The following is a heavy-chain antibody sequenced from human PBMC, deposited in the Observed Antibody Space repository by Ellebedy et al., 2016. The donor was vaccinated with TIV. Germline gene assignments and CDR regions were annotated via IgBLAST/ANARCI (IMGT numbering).Heavy chain of an antibody. CDR2: IYYSGST. J-gene: IGHJ4*02. CDR3: ARHSYSSSWYGPLYYFDY. CDR1: GGSISSYY. V-gene: IGHV4-59*08. D-gene: IGHD6-13*01. Sequence: SETLSLTXTVSGGSISSYYWSWIRQPPGKGLKWIGYIYYSGSTNYNPSLKSRVTISVDTSKNQFSLKLSSVTAADTAVYYCARHSYSSSWYGPLYYFDYWGQGTLVTVSS.